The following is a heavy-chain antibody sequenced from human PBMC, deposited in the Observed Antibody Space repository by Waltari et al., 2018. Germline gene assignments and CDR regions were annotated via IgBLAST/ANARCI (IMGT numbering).Heavy chain of an antibody. CDR1: GYTFTSYY. CDR2: INPSGGST. V-gene: IGHV1-46*03. Sequence: QVQLVQSGAEVKKPGAAVKVSCRASGYTFTSYYLHWYRQAPGQGLEWMGIINPSGGSTSYAQKFQGRVTMTRDTSTSTVYMELSSLRSEDTAVYYCARGTDSSYWYFDLWGRGTLVTVSS. CDR3: ARGTDSSYWYFDL. D-gene: IGHD3-22*01. J-gene: IGHJ2*01.